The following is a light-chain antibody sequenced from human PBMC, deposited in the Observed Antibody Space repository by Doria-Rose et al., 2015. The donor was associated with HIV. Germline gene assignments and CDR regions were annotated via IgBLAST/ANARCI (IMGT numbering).Light chain of an antibody. CDR2: NVN. V-gene: IGLV2-11*01. CDR3: CSFAVTSVI. J-gene: IGLJ2*01. CDR1: SSDVGGYNF. Sequence: SPGQSVTISCTGTSSDVGGYNFVSWYQQQPGKAPKLMMYNVNRRPSGVPDRFSGSKSGSTASLTISGLQAEDEADYYCCSFAVTSVIFGGGTKLTVL.